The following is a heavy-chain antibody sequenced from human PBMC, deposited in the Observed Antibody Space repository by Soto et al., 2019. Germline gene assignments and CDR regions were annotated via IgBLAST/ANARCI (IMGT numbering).Heavy chain of an antibody. D-gene: IGHD3-22*01. Sequence: QVQLVESGGGVVQLGRSLRLSCAASGFTFSSYGMHWVRQAPGKGLEWVAVISYDGSNKYYADSVKGRFTISRDNSKNTLYLQMNSLRAEDTAVYYCAKDITGDDYYDSSGPSWGQGTLVTVSS. V-gene: IGHV3-30*18. CDR2: ISYDGSNK. CDR3: AKDITGDDYYDSSGPS. CDR1: GFTFSSYG. J-gene: IGHJ5*02.